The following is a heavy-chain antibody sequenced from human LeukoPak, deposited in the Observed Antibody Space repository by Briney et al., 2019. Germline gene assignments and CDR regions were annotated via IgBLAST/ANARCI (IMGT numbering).Heavy chain of an antibody. CDR2: IIPILGIA. V-gene: IGHV1-69*10. Sequence: ASVKVSCKASGGTFTSYAISWVRQAPGQGLEWRGGIIPILGIANYAQKFQGRVTMTEDTSTDTAYMELSSLRSEDTAVYYCYGALTNYYDSYGNPPPQYYSDYWGQGTLVTVSS. D-gene: IGHD3-22*01. CDR3: YGALTNYYDSYGNPPPQYYSDY. J-gene: IGHJ4*02. CDR1: GGTFTSYA.